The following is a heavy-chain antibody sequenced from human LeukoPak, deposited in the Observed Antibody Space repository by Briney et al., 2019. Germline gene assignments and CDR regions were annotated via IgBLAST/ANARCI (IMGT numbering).Heavy chain of an antibody. CDR2: IRNDGSYE. CDR1: GFTFSDYG. J-gene: IGHJ6*02. CDR3: ARGRRWIQLWYYYGMDV. Sequence: PGGSLRLSCAASGFTFSDYGMHWVRQAPGKGLEWVAFIRNDGSYEYYPDSVKGRFTISRDNAKNTLYLQMNSLRAEDTAVYYCARGRRWIQLWYYYGMDVWGQGTTVTVSS. V-gene: IGHV3-30*02. D-gene: IGHD5-18*01.